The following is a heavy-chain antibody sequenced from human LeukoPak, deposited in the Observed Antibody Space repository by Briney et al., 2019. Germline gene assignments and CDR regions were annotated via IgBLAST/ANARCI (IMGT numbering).Heavy chain of an antibody. CDR1: GYTFTGYY. J-gene: IGHJ6*03. D-gene: IGHD2-2*01. CDR2: INPNSGGT. Sequence: GASVKVSCKASGYTFTGYYMHWVRQAPGQGLEWMGWINPNSGGTNYAQKFQGRVTMTRDTSISTAYMELSRLRSDDTAVYYCARVLWVPAAVCYYYYMDVWGKGTTVTVSS. V-gene: IGHV1-2*02. CDR3: ARVLWVPAAVCYYYYMDV.